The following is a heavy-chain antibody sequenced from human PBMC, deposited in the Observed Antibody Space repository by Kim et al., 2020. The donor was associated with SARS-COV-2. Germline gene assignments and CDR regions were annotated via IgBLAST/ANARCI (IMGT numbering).Heavy chain of an antibody. J-gene: IGHJ5*02. Sequence: GTTDYAAPVKGRFTISRDDSKNTLYLQMNSLKTEDTAVYYCTTDEGSGSPWGQGTLVTVSS. CDR3: TTDEGSGSP. CDR2: GTT. D-gene: IGHD3-10*01. V-gene: IGHV3-15*01.